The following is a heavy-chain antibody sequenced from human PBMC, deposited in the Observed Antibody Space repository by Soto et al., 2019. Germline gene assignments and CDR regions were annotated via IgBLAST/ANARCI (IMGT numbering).Heavy chain of an antibody. CDR1: GGSLSGYY. CDR3: ARGNGYCSSTSCYGIWYYYGMDV. CDR2: INHSGST. Sequence: SETLSLTCAVYGGSLSGYYWSWIRQPPGKGLEWIGEINHSGSTNYNPSLKSRVTISVDTSKNQFSLKLSSVTAADTAVYYCARGNGYCSSTSCYGIWYYYGMDVWGQGTTVTVSS. V-gene: IGHV4-34*01. D-gene: IGHD2-2*03. J-gene: IGHJ6*02.